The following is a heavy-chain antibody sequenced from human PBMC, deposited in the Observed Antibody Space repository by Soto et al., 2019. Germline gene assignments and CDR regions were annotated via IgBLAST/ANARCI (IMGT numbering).Heavy chain of an antibody. V-gene: IGHV4-59*01. CDR2: IYYSGST. D-gene: IGHD3-10*01. CDR1: GGSISSYY. J-gene: IGHJ4*02. CDR3: ARSGIGDYVDY. Sequence: SETLSLTCTVSGGSISSYYWSWIRQPPGKGLEWIGYIYYSGSTNYNPSLKSRVTISVDTSKNQFSLKLSSVTAADTAVYYCARSGIGDYVDYWGQGTLVTVSS.